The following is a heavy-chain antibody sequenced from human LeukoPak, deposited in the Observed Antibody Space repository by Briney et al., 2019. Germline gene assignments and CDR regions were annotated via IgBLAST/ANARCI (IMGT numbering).Heavy chain of an antibody. V-gene: IGHV3-30*02. CDR3: AKVVTDSNGYTL. CDR1: GFTFSDYG. CDR2: IRYDGSNA. Sequence: GGSLRLSCAASGFTFSDYGMHWVRQAPGKGLEWVSFIRYDGSNAYYADSVKGRFTPTRDNAKNTLHLQMNSLRAQDTAVYYCAKVVTDSNGYTLWGQGTLVTVSS. J-gene: IGHJ4*02. D-gene: IGHD5-18*01.